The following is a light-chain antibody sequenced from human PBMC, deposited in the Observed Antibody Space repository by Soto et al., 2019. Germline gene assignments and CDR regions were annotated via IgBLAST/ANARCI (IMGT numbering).Light chain of an antibody. CDR2: DSS. Sequence: EIVLTQSPGTLSLSPGDRASLSCRTTQILNACSLAWYQMKPGQAPRLLMYDSSIRAAGVPNRFSGSGSGTDFTLTISRLETEDFAVYYCQLYGSSPELTFGGGTKVEIK. CDR3: QLYGSSPELT. V-gene: IGKV3-20*01. CDR1: QILNACS. J-gene: IGKJ4*01.